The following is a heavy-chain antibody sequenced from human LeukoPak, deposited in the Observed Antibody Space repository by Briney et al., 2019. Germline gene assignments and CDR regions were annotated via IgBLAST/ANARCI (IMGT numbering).Heavy chain of an antibody. Sequence: GGSLRLSCAASGFTFSSYAMHWVRQAPGKGLEWVADISYDGSNKYYADSVKGRFTISRDNSKNTLYLQMNSLRAENTAVYYCARDGYDFWSGYYRYYYYGMDVWGQGPTLTVSS. V-gene: IGHV3-30-3*01. J-gene: IGHJ6*02. CDR2: ISYDGSNK. CDR3: ARDGYDFWSGYYRYYYYGMDV. CDR1: GFTFSSYA. D-gene: IGHD3-3*01.